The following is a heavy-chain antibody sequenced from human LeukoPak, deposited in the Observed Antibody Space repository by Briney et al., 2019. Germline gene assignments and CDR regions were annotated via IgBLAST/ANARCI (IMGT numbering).Heavy chain of an antibody. CDR3: ARSGTLTGYLY. D-gene: IGHD3-9*01. CDR1: GGSISSYY. J-gene: IGHJ4*02. Sequence: SETLSLTCSVSGGSISSYYWSWIRQPPGKGLEWIGYIYSSGNTNYNPSLKSRDTISVDTSKNQFSLQLSSVTAADTAVYYCARSGTLTGYLYWGQGTLVTVSS. V-gene: IGHV4-59*01. CDR2: IYSSGNT.